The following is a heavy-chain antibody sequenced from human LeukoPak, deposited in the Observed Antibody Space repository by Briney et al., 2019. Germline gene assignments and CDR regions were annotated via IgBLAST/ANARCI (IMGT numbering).Heavy chain of an antibody. V-gene: IGHV3-30*18. CDR3: AKVVLRYFDWGLLDY. D-gene: IGHD3-9*01. J-gene: IGHJ4*02. CDR2: ISYDGSNK. CDR1: GFTFSSYG. Sequence: GGSLRLSCAASGFTFSSYGMHWVRQAPGKGLEWVAVISYDGSNKYYADSVKGRFTISRDNSKNTLYLQMNSLRAEDTAVYYCAKVVLRYFDWGLLDYWGQGTLVTVSS.